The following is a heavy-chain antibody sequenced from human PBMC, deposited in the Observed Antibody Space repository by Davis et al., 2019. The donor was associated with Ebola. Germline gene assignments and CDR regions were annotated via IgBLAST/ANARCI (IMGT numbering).Heavy chain of an antibody. CDR1: GFTVSSNY. J-gene: IGHJ4*02. V-gene: IGHV3-53*01. CDR2: IYRGGRT. Sequence: GGSLRLSCAASGFTVSSNYMSWVRQAPGKGLEWVSVIYRGGRTYYADPVKARLTISRDNGKNSLYLQMNSLRAEDTAVYYCASQDYGGDYWGQGTLVTVSS. CDR3: ASQDYGGDY. D-gene: IGHD4-23*01.